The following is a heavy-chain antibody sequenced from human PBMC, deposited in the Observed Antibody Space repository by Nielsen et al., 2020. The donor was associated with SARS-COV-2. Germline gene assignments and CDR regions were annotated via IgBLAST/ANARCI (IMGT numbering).Heavy chain of an antibody. Sequence: SETLSLTCTVSDGSISSYYWSWIRQPPGKGLEWIGYIYYSGSTNYNPSLKSRVTISVDTSKNQFSLKLSSVTAADTAVYYCAGSHYDFWSGPTNWFDPWGQGTLVTVSS. CDR1: DGSISSYY. D-gene: IGHD3-3*01. CDR3: AGSHYDFWSGPTNWFDP. V-gene: IGHV4-59*13. CDR2: IYYSGST. J-gene: IGHJ5*02.